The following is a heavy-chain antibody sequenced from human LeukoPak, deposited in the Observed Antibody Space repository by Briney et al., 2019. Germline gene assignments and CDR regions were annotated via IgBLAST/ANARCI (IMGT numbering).Heavy chain of an antibody. D-gene: IGHD1-14*01. J-gene: IGHJ3*02. Sequence: SETLCLTCAVSGGSISSYYWSWIRQPPGKGLEWMGDIYYSGSTNYNPALKSRVTISVDTSKNQFSLKLSSVTAADTAVYCCARHLRNHDAFDIWGEGTMVTVSS. V-gene: IGHV4-59*08. CDR1: GGSISSYY. CDR3: ARHLRNHDAFDI. CDR2: IYYSGST.